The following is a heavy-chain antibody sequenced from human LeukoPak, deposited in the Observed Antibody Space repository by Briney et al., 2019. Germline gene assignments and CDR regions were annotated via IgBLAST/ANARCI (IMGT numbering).Heavy chain of an antibody. CDR3: ASSFTIFGVVTHYYYYMDV. J-gene: IGHJ6*03. Sequence: SVKVSCKASGGTFSSYAISWVRQAPGQGLEWMGGIIPIFGTANYAQKFQGRVTITADESTGTAYMELSSLRSEDTAVYYCASSFTIFGVVTHYYYYMDVWGKGTTVTVSS. D-gene: IGHD3-3*01. V-gene: IGHV1-69*01. CDR2: IIPIFGTA. CDR1: GGTFSSYA.